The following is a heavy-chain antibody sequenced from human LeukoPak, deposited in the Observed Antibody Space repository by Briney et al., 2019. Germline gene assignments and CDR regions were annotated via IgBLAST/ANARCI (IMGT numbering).Heavy chain of an antibody. CDR3: ARGEEYFDY. V-gene: IGHV3-30-3*01. CDR1: GFTFSGYA. Sequence: GGSLRLSCVGSGFTFSGYAIHWVRQAPGKGLEWVAVVSYDGSNKYYADSVKGRFTISRDNSKNTLYLQMNSLRAEDTAVYYCARGEEYFDYWGQGTLVAVSS. J-gene: IGHJ4*02. CDR2: VSYDGSNK.